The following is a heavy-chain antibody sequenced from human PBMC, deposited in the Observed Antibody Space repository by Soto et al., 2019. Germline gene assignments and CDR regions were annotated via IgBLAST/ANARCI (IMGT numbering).Heavy chain of an antibody. D-gene: IGHD5-12*01. CDR3: AKSEYSGYDYVAGSYYYYYGMDV. CDR1: GFTFSSYA. Sequence: GGSLRLSSAASGFTFSSYAMSWVRQAPGKGLEWVSAISGSGGSTYYADSVKGRFTISRDNSKNTLYLQMNSLRAEDTAVYYCAKSEYSGYDYVAGSYYYYYGMDVWGQGTTVTVSS. J-gene: IGHJ6*02. V-gene: IGHV3-23*01. CDR2: ISGSGGST.